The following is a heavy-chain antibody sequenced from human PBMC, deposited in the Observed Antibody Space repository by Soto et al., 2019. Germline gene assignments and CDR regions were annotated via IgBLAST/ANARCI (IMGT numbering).Heavy chain of an antibody. CDR2: IGGSGDDT. D-gene: IGHD1-20*01. J-gene: IGHJ4*02. Sequence: GGSLRLSCAASGFIFSNYAMTWVRQAPGKGLQWVSTIGGSGDDTFYGDSVKGRFTISRDNSKSTLSLQMSSLRAEDTAVYYCARRVITGTPSGIDYWGQGTLVTVSS. CDR1: GFIFSNYA. V-gene: IGHV3-23*01. CDR3: ARRVITGTPSGIDY.